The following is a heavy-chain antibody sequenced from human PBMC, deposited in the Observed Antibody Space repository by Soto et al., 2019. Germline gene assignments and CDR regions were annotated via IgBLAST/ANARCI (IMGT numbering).Heavy chain of an antibody. CDR2: ISAYNGNT. D-gene: IGHD3-16*01. Sequence: QVQLVQSGAEVKKPGASVKVSCKASGYTFTSYGISWVRQAPGQGLEWMGWISAYNGNTNYAQKLQGRVTMTTDTSTRTAYMELRSLRSDDTAVYYCARDRPSEIGVYSYYYGMDVWGQGTTVTVSS. J-gene: IGHJ6*02. V-gene: IGHV1-18*01. CDR3: ARDRPSEIGVYSYYYGMDV. CDR1: GYTFTSYG.